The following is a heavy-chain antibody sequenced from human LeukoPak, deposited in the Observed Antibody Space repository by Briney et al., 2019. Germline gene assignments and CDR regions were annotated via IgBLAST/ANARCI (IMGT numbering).Heavy chain of an antibody. CDR1: GGTFSSYA. J-gene: IGHJ6*02. V-gene: IGHV1-69*10. CDR3: ARERYATIYYYYGMDV. CDR2: IIPILGIA. D-gene: IGHD5-12*01. Sequence: SVNLSCKASGGTFSSYAISWVRQAPGQGLEWMGGIIPILGIANYAQKFQGRVTITADKSTSTAYMELSSLRSEDTAVYYCARERYATIYYYYGMDVWGQGTRVTVSS.